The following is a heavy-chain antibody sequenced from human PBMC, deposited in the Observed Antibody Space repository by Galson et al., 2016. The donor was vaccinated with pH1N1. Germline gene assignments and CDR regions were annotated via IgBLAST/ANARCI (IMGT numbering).Heavy chain of an antibody. CDR3: ASPAIVRRVVYYHYGMDV. J-gene: IGHJ6*02. V-gene: IGHV1-69*13. CDR2: IIPIFGTT. CDR1: GGTFSNSA. D-gene: IGHD3-10*01. Sequence: SVKVSCKASGGTFSNSAVSWVRQAPGQGLEWMGGIIPIFGTTNYAQKIQGRVTITADQITSTSYMELSSLRSEDTAIYYCASPAIVRRVVYYHYGMDVWGQGTTVTVSS.